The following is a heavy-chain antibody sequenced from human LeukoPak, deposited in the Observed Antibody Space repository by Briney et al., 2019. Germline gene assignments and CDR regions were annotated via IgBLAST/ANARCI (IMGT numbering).Heavy chain of an antibody. Sequence: ASVNVSCTVSGYTLTELSMHWVRQAPGKGLECMGGFDPEDGETIYAQKFQGRVTMTEDTSTDTAYMELSSLRSEDTAVYYCATLSFCGGDCYSLDRPPHYYFDYWGQGTLVTVSS. CDR1: GYTLTELS. V-gene: IGHV1-24*01. CDR3: ATLSFCGGDCYSLDRPPHYYFDY. J-gene: IGHJ4*02. CDR2: FDPEDGET. D-gene: IGHD2-21*02.